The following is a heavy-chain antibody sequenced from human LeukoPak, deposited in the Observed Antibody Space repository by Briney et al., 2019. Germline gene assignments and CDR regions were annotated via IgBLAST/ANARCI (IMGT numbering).Heavy chain of an antibody. V-gene: IGHV4-61*01. CDR1: GGSVSNSLYY. D-gene: IGHD5-18*01. Sequence: KSSETLSLTCTVSGGSVSNSLYYWSWIRQPPGKGLEWIGYIYYNGDTNYNPSLKSRVIIPIDTSSNQFSLRLNSMTAADTAVYYCARVLRAASWRSYDYWGQGSLVTVSS. J-gene: IGHJ4*02. CDR3: ARVLRAASWRSYDY. CDR2: IYYNGDT.